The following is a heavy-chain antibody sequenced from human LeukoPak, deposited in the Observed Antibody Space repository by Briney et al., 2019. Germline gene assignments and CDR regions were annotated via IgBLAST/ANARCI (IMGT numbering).Heavy chain of an antibody. J-gene: IGHJ4*02. D-gene: IGHD3-16*01. Sequence: SETLSLTCTVSGGSISSYYWSWIRQPPGKGLEWIGYIYYSGSTSYNPSLKSRVTISVDTSKNQFSLTLSSVTAADTAVYYCVREWGAVGPINYWGQGTLVTVSS. CDR2: IYYSGST. CDR3: VREWGAVGPINY. V-gene: IGHV4-59*01. CDR1: GGSISSYY.